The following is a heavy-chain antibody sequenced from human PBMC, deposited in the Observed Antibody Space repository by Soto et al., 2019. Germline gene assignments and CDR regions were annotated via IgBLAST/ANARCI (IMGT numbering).Heavy chain of an antibody. CDR3: ARVVVLRPSAVPTVDP. Sequence: AASVKVSCKASGSTFSRYGISWVRQAPGQGLEWIGWIDNYNGDTEYTETLQGRVSMTRETSANTAYMELKNLKTDDTAIYYCARVVVLRPSAVPTVDPWGQGTPVTVSS. J-gene: IGHJ5*02. D-gene: IGHD3-3*01. CDR2: IDNYNGDT. CDR1: GSTFSRYG. V-gene: IGHV1-18*04.